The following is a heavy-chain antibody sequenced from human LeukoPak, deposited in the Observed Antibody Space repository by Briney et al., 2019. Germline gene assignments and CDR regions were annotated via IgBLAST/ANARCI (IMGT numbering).Heavy chain of an antibody. V-gene: IGHV3-33*08. CDR1: GFTFSNYA. CDR2: IWYDGSNK. D-gene: IGHD6-19*01. Sequence: GGSLRLSCAASGFTFSNYAMTWVRQAPGKGLEWVAVIWYDGSNKYYADSVKGRFTISRDNSKNTLYLQMNSLRAEDTAVYYCARAQQWLVPGDYWGQGTLVTVSS. CDR3: ARAQQWLVPGDY. J-gene: IGHJ4*02.